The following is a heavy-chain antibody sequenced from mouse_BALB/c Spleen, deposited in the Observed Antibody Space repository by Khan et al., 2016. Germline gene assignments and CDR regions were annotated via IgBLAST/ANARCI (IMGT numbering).Heavy chain of an antibody. V-gene: IGHV2-6-7*01. CDR1: GFSLTGYG. CDR2: IWGDGST. J-gene: IGHJ4*01. CDR3: ARDRDGYSYAMDY. D-gene: IGHD2-3*01. Sequence: QVQLKESGPGLVAPSQSLSITCTVSGFSLTGYGVNWVRQPPGKGLEWLGMIWGDGSTDYNSALKSRLSISKDNSKSQVFLKMNSLQTVDTASYDCARDRDGYSYAMDYWGQGTSVTVSS.